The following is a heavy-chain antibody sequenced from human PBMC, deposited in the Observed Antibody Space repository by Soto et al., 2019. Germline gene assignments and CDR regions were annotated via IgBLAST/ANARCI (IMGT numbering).Heavy chain of an antibody. CDR1: GGSISSDSYY. V-gene: IGHV4-39*07. D-gene: IGHD2-21*02. J-gene: IGHJ6*02. CDR3: ARDLWGYCGTDCYPLDV. Sequence: SETLCLTCTVSGGSISSDSYYWGWIRQSPEKGLEWIASISYSGSTYYNPTLKSRLIISVDTSKSQFSLKLSSVTAADTAVYYCARDLWGYCGTDCYPLDVWGQGTTVT. CDR2: ISYSGST.